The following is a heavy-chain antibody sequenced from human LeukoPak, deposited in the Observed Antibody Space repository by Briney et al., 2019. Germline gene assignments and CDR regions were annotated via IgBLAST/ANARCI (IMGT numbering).Heavy chain of an antibody. CDR1: GGSISSGGYY. CDR3: ARELGYYSSYMDV. J-gene: IGHJ6*03. CDR2: IYYSGST. Sequence: SETLSLTCTVSGGSISSGGYYWSWIRQHPGKGLEWIGYIYYSGSTYYNPSLKSRVTISVDTSKNQFSLKLSSVTAADTAVYYCARELGYYSSYMDVWGKGTTVTVSS. V-gene: IGHV4-31*03. D-gene: IGHD1-26*01.